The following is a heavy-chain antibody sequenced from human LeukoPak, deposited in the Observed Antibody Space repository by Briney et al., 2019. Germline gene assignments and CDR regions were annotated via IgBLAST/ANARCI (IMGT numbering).Heavy chain of an antibody. CDR2: IHISAST. D-gene: IGHD2-2*01. CDR1: GGSFSGYY. V-gene: IGHV4-4*07. J-gene: IGHJ6*02. CDR3: AKDRLGVPAALNYYGMDV. Sequence: SETLSLTCAVYGGSFSGYYWSWIRQPAGKGLEWIGRIHISASTNYNPSLKSRVTMSVDTSKNQFSLKLSSVTAADTAVYYCAKDRLGVPAALNYYGMDVWGQGTTVTVSS.